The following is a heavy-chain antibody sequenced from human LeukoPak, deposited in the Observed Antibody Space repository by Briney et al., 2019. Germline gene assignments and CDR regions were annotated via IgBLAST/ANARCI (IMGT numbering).Heavy chain of an antibody. CDR3: ARGRTGYGDYFARPARTYYFDY. CDR2: ISAYNGST. Sequence: ASVKVSCKASGYTFTSYGISWVRQAPGQGLEWMGWISAYNGSTNYAQKLQGRVTMTTDTSTSTAYMELRSLRSDDTAVYYCARGRTGYGDYFARPARTYYFDYWGQGTLVTVSS. V-gene: IGHV1-18*01. D-gene: IGHD4-17*01. J-gene: IGHJ4*02. CDR1: GYTFTSYG.